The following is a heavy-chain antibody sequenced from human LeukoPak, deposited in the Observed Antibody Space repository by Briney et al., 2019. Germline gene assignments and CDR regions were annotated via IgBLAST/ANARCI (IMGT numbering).Heavy chain of an antibody. Sequence: PSETLSLTCTVSGGSISSYYWSWIRQPPGKGLEWIGYISYSGSTNYNPSLKSRVTISVDTSKNHFSLKLSSVTAADTAVYYCARVPAAMGEGDYYYYYMDVWGKGTTVTVSS. V-gene: IGHV4-59*01. J-gene: IGHJ6*03. CDR1: GGSISSYY. CDR2: ISYSGST. CDR3: ARVPAAMGEGDYYYYYMDV. D-gene: IGHD2-2*01.